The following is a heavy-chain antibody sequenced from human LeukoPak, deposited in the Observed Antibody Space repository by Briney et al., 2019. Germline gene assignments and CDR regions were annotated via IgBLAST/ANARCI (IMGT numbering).Heavy chain of an antibody. Sequence: GESLKISCKAAGYIFASYWIGWVRQMPGKGLEWMGIIYPSDSDIRYSPSFQGQVTFSVDQSTNTAFLQWSTLRASDSAIYYCARQKYCSGASCFVVTDPFEYWGQGTHVIVSA. J-gene: IGHJ4*02. CDR1: GYIFASYW. V-gene: IGHV5-51*01. CDR3: ARQKYCSGASCFVVTDPFEY. CDR2: IYPSDSDI. D-gene: IGHD2-15*01.